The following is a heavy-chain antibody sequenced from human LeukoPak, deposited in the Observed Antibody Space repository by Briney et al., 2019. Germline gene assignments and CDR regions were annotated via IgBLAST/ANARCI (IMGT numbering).Heavy chain of an antibody. V-gene: IGHV4-39*01. CDR1: GGSLSSSSYY. CDR2: IYYSGST. CDR3: ARRCSSTSCLDY. D-gene: IGHD2-2*01. Sequence: ETLSLTCTVSGGSLSSSSYYWGWIRQPPGKGLEWIGSIYYSGSTYYNPSLKSRVTISVDTSKNQFSLKLSSVTAADTAVYYCARRCSSTSCLDYWGQGTLVTVSS. J-gene: IGHJ4*02.